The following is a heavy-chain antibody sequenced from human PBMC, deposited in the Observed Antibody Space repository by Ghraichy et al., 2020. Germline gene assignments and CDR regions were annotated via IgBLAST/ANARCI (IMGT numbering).Heavy chain of an antibody. D-gene: IGHD6-19*01. CDR1: GFTFSSYA. CDR2: ISGSGGST. CDR3: AKVAPWGYSSGWYGSQHPSEWEPTGALWDY. Sequence: GGSLRLSCAASGFTFSSYAMSWVRQAPGKGLEWVSAISGSGGSTYYADSVKGRFTISRDNSKNTLYLQMNSLRAEDTAVYYCAKVAPWGYSSGWYGSQHPSEWEPTGALWDYWGQGTLVTVSS. J-gene: IGHJ4*02. V-gene: IGHV3-23*01.